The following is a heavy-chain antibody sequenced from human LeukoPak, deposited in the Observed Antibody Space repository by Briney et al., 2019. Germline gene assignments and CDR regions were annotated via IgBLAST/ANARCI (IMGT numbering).Heavy chain of an antibody. CDR1: GGTFSSYA. V-gene: IGHV1-69*13. D-gene: IGHD6-6*01. J-gene: IGHJ6*02. CDR2: IIPIFGTA. CDR3: ASVPGRVAARPNYYYGMDV. Sequence: GASVKVSCKASGGTFSSYAISWVRQAPGQGLEWMGGIIPIFGTANYAQKFQGRVTIAADESTSTAYMELSSLRSEDTAVYYCASVPGRVAARPNYYYGMDVWGQGTTVTVSS.